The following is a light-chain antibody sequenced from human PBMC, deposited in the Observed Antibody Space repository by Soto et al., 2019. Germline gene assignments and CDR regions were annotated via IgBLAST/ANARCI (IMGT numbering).Light chain of an antibody. CDR3: QQYNIWPPQT. V-gene: IGKV3-15*01. CDR2: VAT. J-gene: IGKJ1*01. CDR1: QSVSYN. Sequence: EIGMTQAPATLSVSPGERATLSCRARQSVSYNLAWYQQQPGQAPRLLIYVATTRATGVRARFSGSGSGTEFTLTISSLQSADYSVYYCQQYNIWPPQTFGQGTNVEI.